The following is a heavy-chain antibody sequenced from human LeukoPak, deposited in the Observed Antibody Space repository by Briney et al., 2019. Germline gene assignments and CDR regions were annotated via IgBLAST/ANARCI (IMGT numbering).Heavy chain of an antibody. Sequence: GASVKVSCKASGYTFTSYGISWVRQAPGKGLEWVSAISGSGGSTYYADSVKGRFTISRDNSKNTLYLQMNSLRAEDTAVYYCAKDAHSYATNWGQGTLVTVSS. V-gene: IGHV3-23*01. CDR1: GYTFTSYG. CDR3: AKDAHSYATN. J-gene: IGHJ4*02. D-gene: IGHD5-18*01. CDR2: ISGSGGST.